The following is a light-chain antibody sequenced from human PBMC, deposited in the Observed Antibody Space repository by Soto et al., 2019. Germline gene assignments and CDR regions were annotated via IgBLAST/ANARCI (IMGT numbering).Light chain of an antibody. CDR3: QQRSKWPET. V-gene: IGKV3-11*01. CDR2: DTS. Sequence: EIVLTQSPATLSLSPGQRGALSCRASQSVGGHLAWYQQKPGQAPRLLIYDTSKRATGIPVRFSGSGSETEFTLTIRGLEPEDYAVYYCQQRSKWPETFGGGTKVEIK. J-gene: IGKJ4*01. CDR1: QSVGGH.